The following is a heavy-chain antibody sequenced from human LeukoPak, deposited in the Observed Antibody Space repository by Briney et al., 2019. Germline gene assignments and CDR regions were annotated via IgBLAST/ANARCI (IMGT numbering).Heavy chain of an antibody. Sequence: QPGRSLRLSCAASGFTFSSYAMHWVRQAPGKGLEWVAVISYDGSNKYYADSVKGRFTISRDNSKNTLYLQMNSLRAEDTAVYYCARADGYYDRSVYYAVFDYWGQGTLVTVSS. CDR2: ISYDGSNK. D-gene: IGHD3-22*01. CDR3: ARADGYYDRSVYYAVFDY. CDR1: GFTFSSYA. V-gene: IGHV3-30-3*01. J-gene: IGHJ4*02.